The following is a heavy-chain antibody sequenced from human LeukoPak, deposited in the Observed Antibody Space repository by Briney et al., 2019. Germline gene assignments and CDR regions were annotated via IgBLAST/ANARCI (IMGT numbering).Heavy chain of an antibody. Sequence: SETLSLTCTVSGDFISRYYWSWIRQPAGKGLEWIGRFYTIGSTNYNPSLKSRVTMSLDTSKNQFSLTLNSVTAADTAVYYCARSAPSVTSYYFDSWGQGTLVTVSS. CDR3: ARSAPSVTSYYFDS. CDR2: FYTIGST. D-gene: IGHD4-17*01. J-gene: IGHJ4*02. V-gene: IGHV4-4*07. CDR1: GDFISRYY.